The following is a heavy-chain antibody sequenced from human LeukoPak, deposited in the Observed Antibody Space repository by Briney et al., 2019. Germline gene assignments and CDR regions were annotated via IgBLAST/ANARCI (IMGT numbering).Heavy chain of an antibody. J-gene: IGHJ6*02. V-gene: IGHV1-69*13. CDR1: GGTFSSYA. D-gene: IGHD3-3*01. CDR3: ARDPNDFWSHYGMDV. CDR2: IIPIFGTA. Sequence: ASVKVSCKASGGTFSSYAISWVRQAPGQGLEWMGGIIPIFGTADYAQKFQGRVTITADESTSTAYMELSSLRSEDTAVYYCARDPNDFWSHYGMDVWGQGTTVTVSS.